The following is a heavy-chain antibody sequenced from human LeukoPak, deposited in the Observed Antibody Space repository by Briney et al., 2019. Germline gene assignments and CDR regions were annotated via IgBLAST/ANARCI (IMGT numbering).Heavy chain of an antibody. J-gene: IGHJ1*01. CDR2: IIPVFGLA. Sequence: SVKVSCKASGGTFSSYAISWVRQAPGQGLEWVGRIIPVFGLANYAQKFQGRVTITAGESTSTAYMELDSLRSEDTAVYFCARAFCSSTDCLIGEVWGQGTLVTVSS. CDR3: ARAFCSSTDCLIGEV. D-gene: IGHD2-2*01. CDR1: GGTFSSYA. V-gene: IGHV1-69*13.